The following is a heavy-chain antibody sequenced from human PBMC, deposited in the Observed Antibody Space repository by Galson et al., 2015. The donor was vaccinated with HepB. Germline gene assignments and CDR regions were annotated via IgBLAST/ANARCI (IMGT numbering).Heavy chain of an antibody. Sequence: SVKVSCKASGYTFTGYYMHWVRQAPGQGLEWMGRINPNSGGTNYAQKFQGRVTMTRDTSISTAYMELSRLRSDDTAVYYCARVPPPRGQLVQDYWGQGTLVTVSP. CDR3: ARVPPPRGQLVQDY. J-gene: IGHJ4*02. D-gene: IGHD6-6*01. CDR2: INPNSGGT. V-gene: IGHV1-2*06. CDR1: GYTFTGYY.